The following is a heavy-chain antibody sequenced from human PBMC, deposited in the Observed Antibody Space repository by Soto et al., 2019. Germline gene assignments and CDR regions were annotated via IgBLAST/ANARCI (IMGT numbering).Heavy chain of an antibody. D-gene: IGHD6-19*01. V-gene: IGHV4-34*01. J-gene: IGHJ6*02. CDR2: VNHSGST. CDR1: GGSLSGYY. Sequence: SETLSLSCAVSGGSLSGYYWSWIRQPPGKGLEWIGEVNHSGSTNYNPSLKSRVTISVDTSKNQFSLKLSSVTAADTAVYYCAISRAGAGTTDHYYYVGMDVWGQGTTVP. CDR3: AISRAGAGTTDHYYYVGMDV.